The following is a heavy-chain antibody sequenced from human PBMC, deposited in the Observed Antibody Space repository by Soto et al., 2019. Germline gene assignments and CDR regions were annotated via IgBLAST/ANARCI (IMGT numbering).Heavy chain of an antibody. CDR1: GFTVSSNY. CDR3: ARALLAVAHYYYYYMDV. J-gene: IGHJ6*03. V-gene: IGHV3-53*04. D-gene: IGHD6-19*01. CDR2: IYSGGST. Sequence: GGSLRLSCAASGFTVSSNYMSWVRQAPGKGLEWVSVIYSGGSTYYADSVKGRFTISRHNSKNTLYLQMNSLRAEDTAVYYCARALLAVAHYYYYYMDVWGKGTTVTVSS.